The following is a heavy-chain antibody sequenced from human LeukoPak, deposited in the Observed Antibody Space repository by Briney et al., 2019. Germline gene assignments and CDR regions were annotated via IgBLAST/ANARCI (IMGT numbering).Heavy chain of an antibody. CDR1: GFTFSTHW. J-gene: IGHJ4*02. CDR2: IKENGSEK. CDR3: ARGYTCGY. D-gene: IGHD5-18*01. Sequence: GGPLRLSCAASGFTFSTHWMSWVRQAPGKGLEWVANIKENGSEKNYADSVKGRFTISRDNAKNSLYLQMNSLRAEDTAVYYCARGYTCGYWSQGTLVIVPS. V-gene: IGHV3-7*04.